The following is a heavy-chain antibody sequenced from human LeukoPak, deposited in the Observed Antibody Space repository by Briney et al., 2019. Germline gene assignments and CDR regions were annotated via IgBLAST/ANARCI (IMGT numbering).Heavy chain of an antibody. V-gene: IGHV3-7*04. D-gene: IGHD3-22*01. CDR2: IKQDGSEI. CDR1: GFSFSSYW. CDR3: ARVGVVVQYYFKQHYMDV. Sequence: GGSLRPSCAASGFSFSSYWMSWVRQAPGKGLEWVANIKQDGSEIYYVDYVKGRFTISRDNAKNSLYLQMNSLRAEDTAVYYCARVGVVVQYYFKQHYMDVWGKGTTVTVSS. J-gene: IGHJ6*03.